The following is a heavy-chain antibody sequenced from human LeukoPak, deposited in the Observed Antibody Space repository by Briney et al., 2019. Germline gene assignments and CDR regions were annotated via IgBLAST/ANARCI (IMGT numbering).Heavy chain of an antibody. J-gene: IGHJ4*02. D-gene: IGHD5-24*01. Sequence: SETLSLTCTVSGGSISSADYYWSWIRQPPGTGLEWIGYTYYSGSTYYNPSLKSRVTLSIDTSKNQFFLKLSSVTAADTAVYYCARENGYNKLDYWGQGTLVTVSS. CDR2: TYYSGST. V-gene: IGHV4-30-4*01. CDR1: GGSISSADYY. CDR3: ARENGYNKLDY.